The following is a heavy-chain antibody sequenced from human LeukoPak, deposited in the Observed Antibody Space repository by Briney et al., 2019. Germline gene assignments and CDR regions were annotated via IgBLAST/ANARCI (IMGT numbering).Heavy chain of an antibody. V-gene: IGHV3-23*01. CDR1: GFTFNNYA. CDR3: AKQNGGSYSDPVIDN. D-gene: IGHD1-26*01. Sequence: GGSLRLSCAGSGFTFNNYAMAWVRQAPGKGLECVSSISASGVKTYYADSVKSRFTISRDRSRNTLYLHMSSLSVEDTAVYYCAKQNGGSYSDPVIDNWGQGALVTVSS. CDR2: ISASGVKT. J-gene: IGHJ4*02.